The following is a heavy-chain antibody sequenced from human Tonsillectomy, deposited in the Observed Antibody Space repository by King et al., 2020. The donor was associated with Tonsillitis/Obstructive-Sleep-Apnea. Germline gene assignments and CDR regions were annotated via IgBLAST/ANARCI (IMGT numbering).Heavy chain of an antibody. Sequence: QLVQSGAEVKKPGESLKISCKGSGYTFTNYWIGWVRQMPGKGLEWMGIIYPSDSDTRYSPSFQGQVTISADKSISTAYLQWSSRKASDTAMYYCARSAVELATITIDYWGQGTLVTVSS. CDR2: IYPSDSDT. V-gene: IGHV5-51*03. J-gene: IGHJ4*02. CDR1: GYTFTNYW. CDR3: ARSAVELATITIDY. D-gene: IGHD5-24*01.